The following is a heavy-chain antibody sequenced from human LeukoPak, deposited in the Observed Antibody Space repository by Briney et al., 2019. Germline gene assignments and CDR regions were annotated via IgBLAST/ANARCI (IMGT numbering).Heavy chain of an antibody. D-gene: IGHD6-13*01. CDR1: GFTFGDYA. J-gene: IGHJ4*02. Sequence: GGSLRLSCTASGFTFGDYAMSWFRQAPGKGLEWVGFIRSKAYGGTTEYAASVKGRFTISRGDSKSIAYLQMNSLKTEDTAVYYCTRVYSGSWYTFDYWGQGTLVTVSS. CDR2: IRSKAYGGTT. V-gene: IGHV3-49*03. CDR3: TRVYSGSWYTFDY.